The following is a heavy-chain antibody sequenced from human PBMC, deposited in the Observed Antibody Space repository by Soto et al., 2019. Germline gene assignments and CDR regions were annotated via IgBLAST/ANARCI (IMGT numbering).Heavy chain of an antibody. V-gene: IGHV3-72*01. D-gene: IGHD1-1*01. J-gene: IGHJ3*01. CDR1: GFTFSDHY. CDR3: VRGYHSFDV. CDR2: SRNKANSYTT. Sequence: EVQLVESGGSLVLPGGSLRLSCAASGFTFSDHYMDWVRQAPGKGLEWVARSRNKANSYTTVYAASVKDRFTISRDESKNSLYLQMNSLKGEDTAVYFCVRGYHSFDVWGRGTMVTVSS.